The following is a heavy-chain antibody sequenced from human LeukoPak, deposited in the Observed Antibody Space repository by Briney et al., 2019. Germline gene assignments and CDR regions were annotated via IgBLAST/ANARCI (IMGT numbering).Heavy chain of an antibody. CDR3: ANEAAAGYFDY. J-gene: IGHJ4*02. CDR2: ISYDGSNK. V-gene: IGHV3-30*18. D-gene: IGHD6-13*01. CDR1: GFTFSNYG. Sequence: GRSLTLSCAASGFTFSNYGMHWVRQAPGKGLEWVAAISYDGSNKHYADSVKGRFTISRDNSKNSLYLQMNSLRTEDTALYYCANEAAAGYFDYWGQGTLVTVSS.